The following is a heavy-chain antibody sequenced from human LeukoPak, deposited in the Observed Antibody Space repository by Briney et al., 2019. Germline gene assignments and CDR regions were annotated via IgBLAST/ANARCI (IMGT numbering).Heavy chain of an antibody. V-gene: IGHV4-4*02. D-gene: IGHD3-10*01. CDR3: ARDAPYGSGRNFDC. Sequence: SGTLSLTCAVSGGSISSSTWWSWVRQPPGKGLEWIGEIYHSGSTNYNPSLKSRVTISVDKSKNRFSLKLSSVTAADTAVYYCARDAPYGSGRNFDCWGQGTLVTVSS. J-gene: IGHJ4*02. CDR2: IYHSGST. CDR1: GGSISSSTW.